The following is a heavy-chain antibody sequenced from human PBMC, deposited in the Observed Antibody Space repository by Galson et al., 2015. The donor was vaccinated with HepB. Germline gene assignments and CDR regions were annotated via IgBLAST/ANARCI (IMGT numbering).Heavy chain of an antibody. J-gene: IGHJ3*02. Sequence: DTLSLTCTVSGGSVSSGSYYWSWIRQPPGKGLEWIGYIYYSGSTNYNPSLKSRVTISVDTSKNQFSLKLSSVTAADTAVYYCARSLNIPDAFDIWGQGTMVTVSS. CDR3: ARSLNIPDAFDI. CDR2: IYYSGST. V-gene: IGHV4-61*01. D-gene: IGHD2/OR15-2a*01. CDR1: GGSVSSGSYY.